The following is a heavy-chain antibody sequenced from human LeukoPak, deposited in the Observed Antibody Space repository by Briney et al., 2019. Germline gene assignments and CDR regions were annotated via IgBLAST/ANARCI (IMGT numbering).Heavy chain of an antibody. CDR2: ISYDGSNK. D-gene: IGHD6-13*01. Sequence: PGRSLRLSCAASGSTFSSYGMHWVRQAPGKGLEWVAVISYDGSNKYYADSVEGRFTISRDNSKNTLYLQMNSLRAEDTAVYYCANGQYSSSWSYDYWGQGTLVTVSS. CDR3: ANGQYSSSWSYDY. V-gene: IGHV3-30*18. J-gene: IGHJ4*02. CDR1: GSTFSSYG.